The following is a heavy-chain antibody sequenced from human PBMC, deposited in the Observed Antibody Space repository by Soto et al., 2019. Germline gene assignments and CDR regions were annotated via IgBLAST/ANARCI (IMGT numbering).Heavy chain of an antibody. CDR2: ISYDGSNK. CDR1: GFTFSSYG. Sequence: SGGGVVQPGRSLRLSCAASGFTFSSYGMHWVRQAPGKGLEWVAVISYDGSNKYYADSVKGRFTISRDNSKNTLYLQMNSLRAEDTAVYYCAKDTGIAVAGTVHDGMDVWGQGTTVTVSS. V-gene: IGHV3-30*18. J-gene: IGHJ6*02. D-gene: IGHD6-19*01. CDR3: AKDTGIAVAGTVHDGMDV.